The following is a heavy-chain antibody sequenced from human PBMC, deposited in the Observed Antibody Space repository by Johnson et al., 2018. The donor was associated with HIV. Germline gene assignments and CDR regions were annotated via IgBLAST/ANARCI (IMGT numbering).Heavy chain of an antibody. V-gene: IGHV3-9*01. CDR2: ISWNSDDI. D-gene: IGHD3-22*01. Sequence: VQLVESGGGLVQSGESLRLSCAASGITVNTNYMSWVRRAPGKGLEWVSGISWNSDDIDYADSVKGRFTISRDNAKNSLYLQMNTLRPEDTALYYCAKDLVVINVRYAFHIWG. CDR3: AKDLVVINVRYAFHI. CDR1: GITVNTNY. J-gene: IGHJ3*02.